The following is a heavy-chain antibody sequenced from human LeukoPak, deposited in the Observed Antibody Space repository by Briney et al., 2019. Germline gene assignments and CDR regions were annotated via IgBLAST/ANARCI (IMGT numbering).Heavy chain of an antibody. CDR3: AGREHTYGSFDF. Sequence: SETLSLTCTVSGGSISSGDYYWSWIRQHPGKALEWSGYIYYSGSTYYNPSLKSRVTISVDTSKNQFSLRLSSVTAADTAVYYCAGREHTYGSFDFWGQGTLVTVSS. CDR2: IYYSGST. CDR1: GGSISSGDYY. J-gene: IGHJ4*02. D-gene: IGHD5-18*01. V-gene: IGHV4-31*03.